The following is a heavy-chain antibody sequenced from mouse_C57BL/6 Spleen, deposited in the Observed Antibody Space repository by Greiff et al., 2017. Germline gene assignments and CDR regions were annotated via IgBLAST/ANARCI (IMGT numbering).Heavy chain of an antibody. CDR3: ARSSWYFDV. V-gene: IGHV5-9*01. Sequence: EVMLVESGGGLVKPGGSLKLSCAASGFTFSSYTMSWVRQTPEKRLEWVATISGGGGNTYYPDSVKGRFTISRDNAKNTLYLQMSGLRSEDTALYYCARSSWYFDVWGTGTTVTVSS. J-gene: IGHJ1*03. CDR2: ISGGGGNT. CDR1: GFTFSSYT.